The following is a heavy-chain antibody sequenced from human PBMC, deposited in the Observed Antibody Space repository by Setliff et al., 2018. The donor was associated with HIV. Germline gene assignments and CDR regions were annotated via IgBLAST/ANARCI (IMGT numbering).Heavy chain of an antibody. D-gene: IGHD3-16*01. CDR2: ISSSSSYI. Sequence: GGSLRLSCAASGFTFSSYNMNWVRQAPGKGLEWVSSISSSSSYIYYADSVKDRFTISRDNAKNMLYLQMNSLRAEDTAVYYCARHTTWGSLPLDYWGQGTLVTVSS. J-gene: IGHJ4*02. CDR3: ARHTTWGSLPLDY. CDR1: GFTFSSYN. V-gene: IGHV3-21*04.